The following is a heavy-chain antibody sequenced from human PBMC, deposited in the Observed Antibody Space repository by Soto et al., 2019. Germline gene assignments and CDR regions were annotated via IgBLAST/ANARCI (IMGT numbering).Heavy chain of an antibody. Sequence: QEQLQQWGAGLLKPSETLSLTCAVYVGSFSGYHWSWIRQSPGKGLEWIGEVNHSGSTNYNPSLKMRVTISLDTSKIQFSLKMKSMKAADTALYYCARARVEVTTVARYGMDVWGQGATVTVSS. CDR2: VNHSGST. V-gene: IGHV4-34*01. CDR1: VGSFSGYH. J-gene: IGHJ6*02. D-gene: IGHD2-21*02. CDR3: ARARVEVTTVARYGMDV.